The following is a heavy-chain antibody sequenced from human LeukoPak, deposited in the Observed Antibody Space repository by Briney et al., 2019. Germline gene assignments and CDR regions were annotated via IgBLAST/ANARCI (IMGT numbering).Heavy chain of an antibody. CDR3: ARGRACTSTSCYAPNYYYYYGMDV. Sequence: SETLSLTCAVYGGSFSGYFWSWIRQPPGKGLEWIGEINHSGSTNYNPSLKSRVTISVDTSKNQFSLKLNSVTAADTGVFYCARGRACTSTSCYAPNYYYYYGMDVRGQGTTVTVSS. CDR2: INHSGST. CDR1: GGSFSGYF. V-gene: IGHV4-34*01. J-gene: IGHJ6*02. D-gene: IGHD2-2*01.